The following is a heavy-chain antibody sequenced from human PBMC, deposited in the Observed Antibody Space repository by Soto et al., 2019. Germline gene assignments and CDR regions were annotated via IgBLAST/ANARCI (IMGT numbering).Heavy chain of an antibody. J-gene: IGHJ4*02. V-gene: IGHV4-30-2*01. Sequence: QLQLQESGSGLVKPSQTLSLTCAVSGGSISSGGYSWSWIRQPPGKGLEWIGYIYHSGSTYYNPSLKSRVTISEDRSKNQFALKLSSVTAADTAVYYCARGNYYDSSGYYSHFDYWGQGTLVTVSS. D-gene: IGHD3-22*01. CDR1: GGSISSGGYS. CDR3: ARGNYYDSSGYYSHFDY. CDR2: IYHSGST.